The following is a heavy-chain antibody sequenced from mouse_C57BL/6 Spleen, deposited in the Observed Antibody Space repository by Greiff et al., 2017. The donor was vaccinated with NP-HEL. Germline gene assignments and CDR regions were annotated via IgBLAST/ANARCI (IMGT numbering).Heavy chain of an antibody. V-gene: IGHV5-4*01. D-gene: IGHD2-2*01. CDR3: AREEARGYVLDY. Sequence: EVMLVESGGGLVKPGGSLKLSCAASGFTFSSYAMSWVRQTPEKRLEWVATISDGGSYTYYPDNVKGRFTISRDNAKNNLYLQMSHLKSEDTAMYYCAREEARGYVLDYWGQGTTLTVSS. J-gene: IGHJ2*01. CDR1: GFTFSSYA. CDR2: ISDGGSYT.